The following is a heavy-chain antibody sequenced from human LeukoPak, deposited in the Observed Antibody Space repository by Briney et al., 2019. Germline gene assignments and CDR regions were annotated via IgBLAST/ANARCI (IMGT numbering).Heavy chain of an antibody. CDR1: GFTFSNAW. J-gene: IGHJ6*03. CDR2: IKSKTDGGTT. V-gene: IGHV3-15*01. CDR3: AKEATVTTYYYMDV. Sequence: GGSLRLSCAASGFTFSNAWMSWVRQAPGKGLEWVGRIKSKTDGGTTDYAAPVKGRFTISRDDSKNTLYLQMNSLRAEDTAVYYCAKEATVTTYYYMDVWGKGTTVTVSS. D-gene: IGHD4-17*01.